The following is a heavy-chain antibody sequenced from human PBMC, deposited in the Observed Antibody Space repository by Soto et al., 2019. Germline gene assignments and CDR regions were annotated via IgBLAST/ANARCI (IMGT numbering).Heavy chain of an antibody. CDR1: GFTLSTYG. J-gene: IGHJ6*02. CDR3: ARIRGYWYGLDV. Sequence: WGSLRLSCAGSGFTLSTYGMTWCRQAPGKGLEWVSAITGTGGNTYYVDSVKGRFTSSRDNSKNMLYLQMNSVRVEDTAVYYCARIRGYWYGLDVWGQGTTVTVSS. V-gene: IGHV3-23*01. CDR2: ITGTGGNT.